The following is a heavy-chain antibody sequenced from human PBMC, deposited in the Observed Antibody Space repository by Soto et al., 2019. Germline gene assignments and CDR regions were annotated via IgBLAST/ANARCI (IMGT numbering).Heavy chain of an antibody. CDR1: GVSISGSS. Sequence: QVQLQEPGPGLVKPSETLSLTYTVSGVSISGSSWSWIRQPPGKGLEWIGYFLSTGSTNYNPSLGSRVTISVDTSKNQFSLNLTSVTAADTAVYYCVRGNGWYHPWGQGTLVTVSS. V-gene: IGHV4-59*01. CDR3: VRGNGWYHP. J-gene: IGHJ5*02. CDR2: FLSTGST. D-gene: IGHD6-19*01.